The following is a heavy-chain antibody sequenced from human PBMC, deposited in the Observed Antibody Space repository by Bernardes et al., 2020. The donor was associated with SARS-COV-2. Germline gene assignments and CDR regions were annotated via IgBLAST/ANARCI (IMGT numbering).Heavy chain of an antibody. V-gene: IGHV1-69*13. CDR3: ARGGVVAAPFDP. J-gene: IGHJ5*02. CDR2: ILPSFGIT. CDR1: GRGFSSYA. Sequence: SVKVSCKTSGRGFSSYAVSWIRQAPGQGLEWMGGILPSFGITNFADNLQGRLTITSDASTATVYMEVVDLRPEDTAIYYCARGGVVAAPFDPWGQGTLVTVSS. D-gene: IGHD2-15*01.